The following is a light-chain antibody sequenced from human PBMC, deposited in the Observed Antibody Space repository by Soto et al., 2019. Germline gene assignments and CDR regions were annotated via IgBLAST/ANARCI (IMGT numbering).Light chain of an antibody. Sequence: IVLTQSPGTLSLSPGERATLSCRASQSVSSRDLAWYQQKPGQAPRLLIYGASIRATGIPDRFSGSGSGTDFTLTISRLEPEDFAVYYCQQYGSSPHTFGQGTKLEIK. CDR3: QQYGSSPHT. V-gene: IGKV3-20*01. CDR2: GAS. J-gene: IGKJ2*01. CDR1: QSVSSRD.